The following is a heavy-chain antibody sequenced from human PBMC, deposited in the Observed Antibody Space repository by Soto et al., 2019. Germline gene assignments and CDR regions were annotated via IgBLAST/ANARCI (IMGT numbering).Heavy chain of an antibody. J-gene: IGHJ3*02. D-gene: IGHD1-20*01. CDR3: ARESNNWNDGYDKNAFDI. Sequence: SETLSLTCTVSGGSISSYYWSWIRQPPGKGLEWIGYIYYSGSTNYNPSLKSRVTISVDTSKNQFSLKLSSVTAADTAVYYCARESNNWNDGYDKNAFDIWGQGTMVTVSS. V-gene: IGHV4-59*01. CDR1: GGSISSYY. CDR2: IYYSGST.